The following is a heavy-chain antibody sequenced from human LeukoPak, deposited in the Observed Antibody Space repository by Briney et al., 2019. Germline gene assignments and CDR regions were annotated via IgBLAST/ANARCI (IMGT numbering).Heavy chain of an antibody. J-gene: IGHJ4*02. V-gene: IGHV3-48*03. CDR3: ASGVTIFGVVRFDY. CDR1: GFTLSSYE. CDR2: ISSSGSTI. Sequence: GGSLRLSCAASGFTLSSYEMNWVRQAPGKGLEWVSYISSSGSTIYYADSVKGRFIISRYNAKNSLYLQMNSLRAEDTAVYYCASGVTIFGVVRFDYWGQGTLVTVSS. D-gene: IGHD3-3*01.